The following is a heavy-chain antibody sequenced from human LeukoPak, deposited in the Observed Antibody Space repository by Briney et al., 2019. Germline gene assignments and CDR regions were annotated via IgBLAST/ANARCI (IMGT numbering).Heavy chain of an antibody. CDR2: IYYSGST. J-gene: IGHJ5*02. Sequence: SETLSLTCTVSGGSISNVNHHWGWIRQPPGKGLEWIGSIYYSGSTFYKPSLKSRVTISIDTSKNQFSLKLSSVTAADTAVYYCARDTSYCTSTSCHFNWFDPWGQGTLVTVSS. V-gene: IGHV4-39*07. CDR1: GGSISNVNHH. CDR3: ARDTSYCTSTSCHFNWFDP. D-gene: IGHD2-2*01.